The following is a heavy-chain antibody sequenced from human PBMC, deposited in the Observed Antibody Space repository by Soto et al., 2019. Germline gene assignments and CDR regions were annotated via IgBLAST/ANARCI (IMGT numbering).Heavy chain of an antibody. V-gene: IGHV4-30-4*01. J-gene: IGHJ5*02. CDR1: GGSISSGDYY. CDR3: ARGSRLGELSMSWFDP. Sequence: TLSLTCTFSGGSISSGDYYWSWIRQPPGKGLEWIGYIYYSGSTYYNPSLKSRVTISVDTSKNQFSLKLSSVTAADTAVYYCARGSRLGELSMSWFDPWGQGTLVTVSS. CDR2: IYYSGST. D-gene: IGHD3-16*01.